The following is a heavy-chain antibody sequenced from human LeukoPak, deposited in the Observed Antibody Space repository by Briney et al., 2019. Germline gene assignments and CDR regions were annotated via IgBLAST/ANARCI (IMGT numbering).Heavy chain of an antibody. V-gene: IGHV1-24*01. D-gene: IGHD6-19*01. J-gene: IGHJ4*02. CDR1: GYTLTELS. CDR2: FDPEDGET. CDR3: ATLGSGWYYFDY. Sequence: GASVKVSCKVSGYTLTELSMHWVRQAPGKGLEWMGGFDPEDGETIYAQKFQGRVTMTEDTSTDTAYTELSSLRSEDTAVYYCATLGSGWYYFDYWGQGTLVTVSS.